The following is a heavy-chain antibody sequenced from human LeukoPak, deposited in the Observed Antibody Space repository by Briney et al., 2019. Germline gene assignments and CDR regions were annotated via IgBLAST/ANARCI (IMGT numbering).Heavy chain of an antibody. CDR1: GYTFTSYD. Sequence: GASVKVSCKASGYTFTSYDINWVRQATGQGLEWMGWINTNTGNPTYAHGFTGRFVFSLDTSVSTAYLQISSLKAEDTAVYYCARVPLPHYYYGMDVWGQGTTVTVSS. CDR3: ARVPLPHYYYGMDV. CDR2: INTNTGNP. V-gene: IGHV7-4-1*02. J-gene: IGHJ6*02.